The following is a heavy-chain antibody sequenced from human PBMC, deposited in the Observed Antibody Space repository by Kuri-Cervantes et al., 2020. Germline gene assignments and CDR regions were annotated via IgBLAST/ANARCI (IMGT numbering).Heavy chain of an antibody. Sequence: GSLRLSCTVSGGSISSSSYYWGWIRQPPGKGLEWIGSIYYSGSTYYNPSLKSRVTISVDTSKNQFSLKLSSVTAADTAVYYCARDGGMVRGVIGDYWGQGTLVTVSS. CDR2: IYYSGST. J-gene: IGHJ4*02. V-gene: IGHV4-39*02. CDR1: GGSISSSSYY. D-gene: IGHD3-10*01. CDR3: ARDGGMVRGVIGDY.